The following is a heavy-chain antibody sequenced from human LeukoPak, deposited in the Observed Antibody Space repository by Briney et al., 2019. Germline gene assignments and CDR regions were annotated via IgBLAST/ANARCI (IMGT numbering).Heavy chain of an antibody. CDR1: GYTLTELS. CDR2: FDPEDGET. J-gene: IGHJ5*02. D-gene: IGHD3-3*01. V-gene: IGHV1-24*01. CDR3: ATVSLGVVTAFDP. Sequence: ASVKVSCKVSGYTLTELSMHWVRQAPGKGLEWMGGFDPEDGETIYAQKFHGRVTMTEDTSTDTAYMELSSLRSEDTAVYYCATVSLGVVTAFDPWGQGTLVTVSS.